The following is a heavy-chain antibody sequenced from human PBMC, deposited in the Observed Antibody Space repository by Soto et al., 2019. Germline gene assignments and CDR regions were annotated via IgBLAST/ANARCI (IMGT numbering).Heavy chain of an antibody. J-gene: IGHJ6*02. Sequence: SQTLLLTCAISGDSVSSNSAAWNSIRQSPSRGLEWLGRTYYKSKWNNDYALSVKSRITINPDTSKNPFSLHLYSVTPEDTAVYYCTGITWFRGMDVWGQGTPVTVSS. CDR2: TYYKSKWNN. CDR1: GDSVSSNSAA. V-gene: IGHV6-1*01. D-gene: IGHD3-10*01. CDR3: TGITWFRGMDV.